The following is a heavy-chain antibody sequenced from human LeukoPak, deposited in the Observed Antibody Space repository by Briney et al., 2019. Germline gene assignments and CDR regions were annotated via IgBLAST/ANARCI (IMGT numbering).Heavy chain of an antibody. CDR1: GGSISNYY. J-gene: IGHJ4*02. Sequence: SETLSLTCTVSGGSISNYYWSWIRQPAGKGLEWIGRIYTSGSTNYNPSLKSRVTMSVDTSKNQFSLKLSSVTAADTAVYYCARHGKTIAASGPYYFDYWGQGTLVTVSS. CDR2: IYTSGST. CDR3: ARHGKTIAASGPYYFDY. V-gene: IGHV4-4*07. D-gene: IGHD6-6*01.